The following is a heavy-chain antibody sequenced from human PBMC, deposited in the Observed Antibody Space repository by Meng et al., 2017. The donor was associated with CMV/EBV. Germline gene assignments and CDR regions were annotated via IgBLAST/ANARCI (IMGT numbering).Heavy chain of an antibody. J-gene: IGHJ4*02. Sequence: QLQLPESGPGLVKPSETLSLTCTVSGGSISSSSYYWGWIRQPPGKGLEWIGSIYYSGSTYYNPSLKSRVTISVDTSKNQFSLKLSSVTAADTAVYYCARGGIAAAGLHWGQGTLVTVSS. CDR1: GGSISSSSYY. D-gene: IGHD6-13*01. V-gene: IGHV4-39*07. CDR3: ARGGIAAAGLH. CDR2: IYYSGST.